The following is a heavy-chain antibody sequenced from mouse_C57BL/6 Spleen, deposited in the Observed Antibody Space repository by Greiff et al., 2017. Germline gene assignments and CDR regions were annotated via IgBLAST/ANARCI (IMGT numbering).Heavy chain of an antibody. D-gene: IGHD1-1*01. J-gene: IGHJ1*03. V-gene: IGHV1-85*01. CDR1: GYTFTSYD. CDR3: ARGYYYGSSYWYFDV. Sequence: VQLQQSGPELVKPGASVKLSCKASGYTFTSYDINWVKQRPGQGLEWIGWIYPRDGSTKYNEKLKGKATLTVDTSSSTAYMELHSLTSEDSAVYFCARGYYYGSSYWYFDVWGTGTTVTVSS. CDR2: IYPRDGST.